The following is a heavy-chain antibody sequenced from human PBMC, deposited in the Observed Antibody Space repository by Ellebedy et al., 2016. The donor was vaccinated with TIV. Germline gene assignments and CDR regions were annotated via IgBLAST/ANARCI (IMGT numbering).Heavy chain of an antibody. J-gene: IGHJ6*02. CDR1: GFTFSSYS. D-gene: IGHD4-23*01. CDR2: ISSSSSTI. Sequence: PGGSLRLSCAASGFTFSSYSMNWVRQAPGKGLEWVSYISSSSSTIYYADSVKGRFTISRDNAKNSLYLQMNSLRAEDTAVYYCARERDYGGNSGISFDYYYYGMDVWGQGTTVTVSS. V-gene: IGHV3-48*01. CDR3: ARERDYGGNSGISFDYYYYGMDV.